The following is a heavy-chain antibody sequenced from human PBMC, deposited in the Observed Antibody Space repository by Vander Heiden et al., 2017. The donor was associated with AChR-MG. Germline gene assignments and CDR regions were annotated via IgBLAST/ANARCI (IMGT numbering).Heavy chain of an antibody. CDR1: GFTFSTYW. J-gene: IGHJ4*02. CDR2: IKEDGREK. D-gene: IGHD3-16*01. V-gene: IGHV3-7*01. Sequence: EVQLMESGGGLVQPGGSLRLSRAASGFTFSTYWMGWVRQAPGKGLEWVAYIKEDGREKFYVDSVKGRFTISRDNTKNSLYLQMNSLRVEDTAVYYCAGDLGIYWGQGTLVTVSS. CDR3: AGDLGIY.